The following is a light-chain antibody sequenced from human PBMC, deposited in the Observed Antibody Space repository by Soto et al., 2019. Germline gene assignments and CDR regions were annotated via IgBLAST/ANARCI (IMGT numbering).Light chain of an antibody. CDR3: QHYGNSPFT. Sequence: EVVLTQSPGTLSLSPGERATLSCRASQSVSSTYLGWYQKKPGQAPRLLNYGASSRATGIPDRFSGSGSGTDFTLTISRLAPEDFAEYYCQHYGNSPFTFGPGTKVAIK. CDR1: QSVSSTY. V-gene: IGKV3-20*01. J-gene: IGKJ3*01. CDR2: GAS.